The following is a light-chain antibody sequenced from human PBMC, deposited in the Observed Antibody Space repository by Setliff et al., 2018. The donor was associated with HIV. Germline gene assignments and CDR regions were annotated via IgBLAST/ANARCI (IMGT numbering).Light chain of an antibody. Sequence: QSALTQPASVSGSPGQSITISCTGTSSDVGGYDYVSWYQQHPGKVPKLMLYEVGNRPSGVSNRFSGSKSGNTASLTISGLQAEDEADYYCCPYTSSTTLVFGTGTKVTVL. CDR3: CPYTSSTTLV. J-gene: IGLJ1*01. CDR2: EVG. V-gene: IGLV2-14*01. CDR1: SSDVGGYDY.